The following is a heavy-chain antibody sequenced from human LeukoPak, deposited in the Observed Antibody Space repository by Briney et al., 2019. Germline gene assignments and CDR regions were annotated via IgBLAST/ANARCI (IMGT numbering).Heavy chain of an antibody. D-gene: IGHD3-3*01. CDR1: GFTFSSYA. Sequence: GGSLRLSCAASGFTFSSYAMHWVRQAPGKGLEWVAVISYDGSNKYYADSVKGRFTISRDNSKNTLYLQMNSLRAEDTAVYYCAKDHGTMDYWGQGTLVTVSS. V-gene: IGHV3-30*04. CDR2: ISYDGSNK. CDR3: AKDHGTMDY. J-gene: IGHJ4*02.